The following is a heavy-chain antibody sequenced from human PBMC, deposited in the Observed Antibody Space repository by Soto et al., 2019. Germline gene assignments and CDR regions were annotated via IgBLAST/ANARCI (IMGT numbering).Heavy chain of an antibody. J-gene: IGHJ4*02. CDR2: INAGNGDT. CDR3: ARAISGYVT. D-gene: IGHD5-12*01. Sequence: VQLVQSGAEVKKPGASVRISCTASGISYTTYAIHWVRQAPEQGLEWMGWINAGNGDTRYSQRFQGRVTLTRDTSATTTYMDLSSLRSEDTSIYYCARAISGYVTWGQGTLVTVSS. V-gene: IGHV1-3*01. CDR1: GISYTTYA.